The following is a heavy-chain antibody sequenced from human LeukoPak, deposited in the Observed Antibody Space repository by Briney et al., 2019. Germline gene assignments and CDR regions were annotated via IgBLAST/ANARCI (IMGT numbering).Heavy chain of an antibody. CDR3: ARARDNSGYYFDY. J-gene: IGHJ4*02. CDR2: INTNTGNP. D-gene: IGHD3-22*01. Sequence: ASVKVSCKASGYTFTNSAMNWVRQALGQGLEWMGWINTNTGNPVYAQGFTGRFVFSLDTSVSTAYLQISSLKADDTAVYYCARARDNSGYYFDYWGQGTLVTVSS. CDR1: GYTFTNSA. V-gene: IGHV7-4-1*02.